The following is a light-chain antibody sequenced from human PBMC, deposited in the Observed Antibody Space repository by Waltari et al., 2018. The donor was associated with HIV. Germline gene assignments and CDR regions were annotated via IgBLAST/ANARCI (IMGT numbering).Light chain of an antibody. V-gene: IGLV1-40*01. CDR2: GDS. J-gene: IGLJ3*02. CDR3: QSYDNTLSGSRV. CDR1: TSTIASNHA. Sequence: SVLMQPPSVSGAPGQRVTISCTGNTSTIASNHALPWYQHFQGTAPKLLIYGDSIRPSGVPDRFSGSKAGTSASLAITGLQAEDEGYYYCQSYDNTLSGSRVFGGGTKVTVL.